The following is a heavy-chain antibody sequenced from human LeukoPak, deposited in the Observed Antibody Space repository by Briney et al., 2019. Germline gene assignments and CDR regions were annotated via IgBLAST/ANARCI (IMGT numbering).Heavy chain of an antibody. Sequence: SETLSLTCTVSSGSISSSSSYYWGWIRQPPGKGLEWIGSIYYSGKTYYNPSLKSRVTISVDTSKTQFSLKLSSVTAADTAVYDCARHLKGYCSNGVCSDAFDIWGQGTMVTVSS. CDR2: IYYSGKT. J-gene: IGHJ3*02. V-gene: IGHV4-39*01. D-gene: IGHD2-8*01. CDR3: ARHLKGYCSNGVCSDAFDI. CDR1: SGSISSSSSYY.